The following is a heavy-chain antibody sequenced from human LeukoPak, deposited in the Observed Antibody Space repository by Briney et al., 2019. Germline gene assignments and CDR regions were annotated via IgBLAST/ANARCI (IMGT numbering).Heavy chain of an antibody. CDR1: GGSISSSSYY. V-gene: IGHV4-39*07. CDR3: ARSGGHGWLYFDY. Sequence: PSETLSLTCTVSGGSISSSSYYWGWIRQPPGKGLEWIGSIYYSGSTYYNPSLKSRVTISVDTSKNQFSLKLSSVTAADTAVYYCARSGGHGWLYFDYWGQGTLVTVSS. D-gene: IGHD6-19*01. CDR2: IYYSGST. J-gene: IGHJ4*02.